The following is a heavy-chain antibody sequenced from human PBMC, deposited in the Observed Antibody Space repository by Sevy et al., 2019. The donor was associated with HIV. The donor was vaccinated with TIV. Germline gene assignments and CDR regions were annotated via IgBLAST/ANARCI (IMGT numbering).Heavy chain of an antibody. CDR3: ARDQKSLRYFDWLYGMDV. V-gene: IGHV3-48*03. J-gene: IGHJ6*02. CDR2: ISSSGSTI. Sequence: GGSLRLSCAASGFTFSSYEMNWVRQAPGKGLEWVSYISSSGSTIYYADSVKGRFTISRDNAKNSLYLQMSSLRAEDTAVYYCARDQKSLRYFDWLYGMDVWGQGTTVTVSS. D-gene: IGHD3-9*01. CDR1: GFTFSSYE.